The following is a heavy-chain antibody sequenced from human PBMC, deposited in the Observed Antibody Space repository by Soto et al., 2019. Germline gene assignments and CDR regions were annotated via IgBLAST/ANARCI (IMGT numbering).Heavy chain of an antibody. D-gene: IGHD3-16*01. Sequence: PGASLRLSCAASGITFSDAWMTWVRRVPGKGLEWVVRVKSITDGGTTTYAAPAKGRFSISRDDSKSTLFLQMKSLKIEDTAVYYCTTGRKTFGLDSWGQGT. CDR1: GITFSDAW. V-gene: IGHV3-15*01. CDR3: TTGRKTFGLDS. J-gene: IGHJ4*02. CDR2: VKSITDGGTT.